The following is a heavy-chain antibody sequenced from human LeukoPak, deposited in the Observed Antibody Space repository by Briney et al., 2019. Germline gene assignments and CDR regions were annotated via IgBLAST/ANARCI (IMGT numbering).Heavy chain of an antibody. CDR2: ISSSSSII. CDR1: GFTFSSYA. D-gene: IGHD1-14*01. CDR3: ARDLLDFSGTPDY. Sequence: QSGGSLRLSCAASGFTFSSYAMSWVRQAPGKGLEWVSYISSSSSIIYYADSVKGRFTISRDYAKNSLYLQMNSLRAEDTAVYYCARDLLDFSGTPDYWGQGTLVTVSS. J-gene: IGHJ4*02. V-gene: IGHV3-48*01.